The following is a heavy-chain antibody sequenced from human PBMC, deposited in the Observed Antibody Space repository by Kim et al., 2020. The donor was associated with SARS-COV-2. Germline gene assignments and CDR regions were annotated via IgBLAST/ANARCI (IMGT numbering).Heavy chain of an antibody. CDR1: GEAFSGYY. CDR3: ARLAFYGMDF. D-gene: IGHD3-3*02. CDR2: VHHTGLT. Sequence: SETLSLTCGVFGEAFSGYYWSWIRQFPGKGLQWIGDVHHTGLTNYNPPLKSRVSISVDATKSQFSLNLTSMTAADTATYYCARLAFYGMDFWRPGITAT. J-gene: IGHJ6*02. V-gene: IGHV4-34*01.